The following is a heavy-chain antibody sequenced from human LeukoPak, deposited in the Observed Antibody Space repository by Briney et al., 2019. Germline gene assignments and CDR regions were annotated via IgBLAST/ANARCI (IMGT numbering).Heavy chain of an antibody. CDR3: ARATAGFLEWLSLDY. J-gene: IGHJ4*02. D-gene: IGHD3-3*01. CDR2: ISSSGSTI. CDR1: GFTFSSYE. Sequence: GGSLRLSCAASGFTFSSYEMNWVRQAPGKGLEWVSYISSSGSTIYYADSVKGRFTISRDNAKNSLYLQMNSLRAEDTADYYCARATAGFLEWLSLDYWGQGTLVTVSS. V-gene: IGHV3-48*03.